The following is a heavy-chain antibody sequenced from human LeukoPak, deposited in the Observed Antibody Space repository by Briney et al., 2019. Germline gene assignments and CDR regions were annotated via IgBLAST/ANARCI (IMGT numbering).Heavy chain of an antibody. Sequence: ASVKVSCKASGYTFTSYGISWVRQAPGQGLEWMGWISAYNGNTNYAQKLQGRVTMTTDTSTSTAYMELRSLGSDDTAVYYCARDIRSSGWYIRNWYFDLWGRGTLVTVSS. CDR3: ARDIRSSGWYIRNWYFDL. J-gene: IGHJ2*01. CDR2: ISAYNGNT. V-gene: IGHV1-18*01. CDR1: GYTFTSYG. D-gene: IGHD6-19*01.